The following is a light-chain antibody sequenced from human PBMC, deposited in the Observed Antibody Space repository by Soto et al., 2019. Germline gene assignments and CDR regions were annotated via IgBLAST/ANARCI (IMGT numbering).Light chain of an antibody. CDR1: SSDVGGSSNF. Sequence: QSALTQSASVSGSPGQSITISCTGTSSDVGGSSNFVSWYQQHPGKAPKLMIYDVSNRPSGVSNRFSGSKSGNTASLTISGLQAEDEADYYCSSYTISDTLVFGGGTKLTVL. J-gene: IGLJ2*01. CDR2: DVS. CDR3: SSYTISDTLV. V-gene: IGLV2-14*03.